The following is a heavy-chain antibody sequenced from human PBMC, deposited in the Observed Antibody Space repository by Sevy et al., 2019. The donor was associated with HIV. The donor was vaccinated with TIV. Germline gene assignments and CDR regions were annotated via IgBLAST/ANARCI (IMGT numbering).Heavy chain of an antibody. CDR1: GFTFDDYA. CDR3: TRGLATADTPEYYFDY. D-gene: IGHD5-12*01. V-gene: IGHV3-49*03. J-gene: IGHJ4*02. Sequence: GGSLRLSCTTSGFTFDDYAMSWFRQAPGKGLEWVAFITRNSYEAYGGTTDYAASVKGRFIISRDASKSVAYLQMNSLKTDDTAVYYCTRGLATADTPEYYFDYWGQGTLVTVSS. CDR2: ITRNSYEAYGGTT.